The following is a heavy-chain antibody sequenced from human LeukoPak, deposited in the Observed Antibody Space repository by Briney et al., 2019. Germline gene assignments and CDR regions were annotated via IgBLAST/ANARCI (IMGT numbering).Heavy chain of an antibody. Sequence: PSETLSLTCAVYGGSFSGYYWSWIRQPPGKGLEWIGEINHSGSTNYNPSLKSRVTISVDTSKNQFSLKLSSVTAADTAVYYCARGLVDTAMGPPLDYWGQGTLVIVSS. CDR2: INHSGST. J-gene: IGHJ4*02. CDR1: GGSFSGYY. CDR3: ARGLVDTAMGPPLDY. D-gene: IGHD5-18*01. V-gene: IGHV4-34*01.